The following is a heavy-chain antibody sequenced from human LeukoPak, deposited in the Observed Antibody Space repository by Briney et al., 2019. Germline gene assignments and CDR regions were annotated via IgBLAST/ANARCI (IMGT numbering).Heavy chain of an antibody. CDR2: INPNSVDT. CDR3: ARGPSSGYEGYFDY. D-gene: IGHD5-12*01. V-gene: IGHV1-2*02. J-gene: IGHJ4*02. Sequence: ASVKVSCKASAYTFTDNYMHWVRQAPGQGLEWMGWINPNSVDTNYAQKFQGRVTMTTATSITTDYMELSRLRSDDTAVFYCARGPSSGYEGYFDYWGQGTLVTVSS. CDR1: AYTFTDNY.